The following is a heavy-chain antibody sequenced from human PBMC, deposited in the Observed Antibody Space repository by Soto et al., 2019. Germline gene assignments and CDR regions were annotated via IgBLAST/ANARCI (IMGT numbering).Heavy chain of an antibody. CDR3: AHRGGLGIHYGMDV. D-gene: IGHD3-16*01. CDR1: GFSLSTSGVG. CDR2: IYWDDDK. J-gene: IGHJ6*02. Sequence: QITLKESGPTLVKPTQTLTLTCTFSGFSLSTSGVGVGWIRQPPGKALEWLALIYWDDDKRYSPSLKSRLTNXKXTXXNQVVLTMTNMDPVDTATYYCAHRGGLGIHYGMDVWGQGTTVTVSS. V-gene: IGHV2-5*02.